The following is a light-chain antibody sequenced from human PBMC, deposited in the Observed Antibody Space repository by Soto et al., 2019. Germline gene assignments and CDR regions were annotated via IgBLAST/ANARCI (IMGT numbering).Light chain of an antibody. V-gene: IGKV1-33*01. J-gene: IGKJ4*01. Sequence: NQLTQSPSSLSASVGDRVTITCRASQAISNYLNWYQQKPGKAPKLLIYDASNLETGVPSRFSGSGSGTDFTFTISSLQPEDIATYYCQQYDNLPLTFGGGTKVDIK. CDR3: QQYDNLPLT. CDR1: QAISNY. CDR2: DAS.